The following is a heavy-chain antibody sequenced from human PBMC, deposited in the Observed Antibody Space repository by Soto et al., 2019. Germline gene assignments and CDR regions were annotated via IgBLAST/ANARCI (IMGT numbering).Heavy chain of an antibody. Sequence: PGGSLRLSCAASGFIFSGYAMHWVRQAPGKGLEWVAVISYDGSNKYYADSVKGRFTISRDNSKNTLYLQMNSLRAEDTAVYFCARAKLRDSSVYGMDVWGQGTTVTVSS. CDR1: GFIFSGYA. CDR3: ARAKLRDSSVYGMDV. CDR2: ISYDGSNK. J-gene: IGHJ6*02. V-gene: IGHV3-30-3*01. D-gene: IGHD3-22*01.